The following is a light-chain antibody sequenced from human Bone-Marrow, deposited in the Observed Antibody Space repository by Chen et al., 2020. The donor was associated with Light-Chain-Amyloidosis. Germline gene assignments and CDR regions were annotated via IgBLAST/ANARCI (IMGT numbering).Light chain of an antibody. CDR3: QSADSSGTYEVI. J-gene: IGLJ2*01. V-gene: IGLV3-25*02. Sequence: SYELTQPPSVSVSPGQTARITCSGDDLPTKYAYWYQQKPGQAPVLVIHRDTERPSGISERFSGSNSGTTATLTISGVQAEEEADYHCQSADSSGTYEVIFGGGTKLTVL. CDR1: DLPTKY. CDR2: RDT.